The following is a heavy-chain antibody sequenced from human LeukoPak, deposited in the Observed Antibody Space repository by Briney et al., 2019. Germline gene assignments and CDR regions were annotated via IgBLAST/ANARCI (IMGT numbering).Heavy chain of an antibody. CDR3: AKDRPNYYESNGHYYRRDGDY. CDR1: GFTFNNYW. J-gene: IGHJ4*02. Sequence: GGSLRLSCVVSGFTFNNYWMSWVRQAPGKGLEWVATMRQDGGEIYYVDSVRGRFTISRDNAKNSLYLQMNSLRAEDTAIYYCAKDRPNYYESNGHYYRRDGDYWGQGTLVAVSS. CDR2: MRQDGGEI. V-gene: IGHV3-7*03. D-gene: IGHD3-22*01.